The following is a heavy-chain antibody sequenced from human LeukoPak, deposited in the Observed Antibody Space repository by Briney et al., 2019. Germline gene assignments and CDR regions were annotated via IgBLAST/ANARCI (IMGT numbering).Heavy chain of an antibody. Sequence: GASVKVSCKVSGFTLTELSMHRVRQAPGKGHEWMGGFDPEDGESIYAQKFQGRVTMTEDTSTDTAYMELSSLRSDDTAVYYCTTENLSHVFDVWGQGKMVTVSS. J-gene: IGHJ3*01. CDR3: TTENLSHVFDV. V-gene: IGHV1-24*01. D-gene: IGHD1-14*01. CDR1: GFTLTELS. CDR2: FDPEDGES.